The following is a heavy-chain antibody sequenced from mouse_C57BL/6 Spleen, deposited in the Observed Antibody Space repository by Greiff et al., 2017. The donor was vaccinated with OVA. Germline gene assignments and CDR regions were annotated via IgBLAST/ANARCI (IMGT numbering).Heavy chain of an antibody. CDR1: GYTFTSYW. D-gene: IGHD1-1*01. J-gene: IGHJ1*03. Sequence: QVQLQQPGTELVKPGASVKLSCKASGYTFTSYWMHWVKQRPGQGLEWIGNINPSNGGTNYNEKFKSKATLTVDKSSSTAYMQLSSLTSEDSAVYCCARHDSRDWYFDVWGTGTTVTVSS. CDR2: INPSNGGT. V-gene: IGHV1-53*01. CDR3: ARHDSRDWYFDV.